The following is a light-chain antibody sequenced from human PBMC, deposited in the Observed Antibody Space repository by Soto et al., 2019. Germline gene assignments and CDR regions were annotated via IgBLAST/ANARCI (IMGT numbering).Light chain of an antibody. J-gene: IGKJ5*01. CDR3: QQFDDSVQ. V-gene: IGKV3-20*01. CDR1: HSVSRTY. Sequence: VLTHSPVTLSLSRGERATLSCLASHSVSRTYLAWYQQKPGQAPRLLMYGASDRATGTPGRFSGSGSGTDFNLTISGLEPEDYAVYYCQQFDDSVQFAQGTXLEIK. CDR2: GAS.